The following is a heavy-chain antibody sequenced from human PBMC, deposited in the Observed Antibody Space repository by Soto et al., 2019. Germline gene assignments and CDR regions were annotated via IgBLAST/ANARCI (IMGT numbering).Heavy chain of an antibody. CDR2: IYYSGST. D-gene: IGHD1-7*01. J-gene: IGHJ4*02. Sequence: SETLSLTCTVSGGSISSYYWSWIRQPPGKGLEWIGYIYYSGSTNYNPSLKSRVTISVDTSKNQFSLKLSSVTAADTAVYYCARVPASPELLIDYWGQGTLVTVSS. CDR3: ARVPASPELLIDY. CDR1: GGSISSYY. V-gene: IGHV4-59*01.